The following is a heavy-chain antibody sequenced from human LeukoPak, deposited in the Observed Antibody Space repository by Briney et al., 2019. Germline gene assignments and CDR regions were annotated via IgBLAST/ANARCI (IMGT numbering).Heavy chain of an antibody. CDR2: MNPNSGGT. J-gene: IGHJ4*02. Sequence: ASVKVSCKASGYTFTGYYMHWVRQAPGQGLEWMGWMNPNSGGTNYAQKFQGRVTMTRDTSISTAYMELSRLRSEDTAVYYCARDNDYSNYEYFDYWGQGTLVTVSS. D-gene: IGHD4-11*01. CDR3: ARDNDYSNYEYFDY. CDR1: GYTFTGYY. V-gene: IGHV1-2*02.